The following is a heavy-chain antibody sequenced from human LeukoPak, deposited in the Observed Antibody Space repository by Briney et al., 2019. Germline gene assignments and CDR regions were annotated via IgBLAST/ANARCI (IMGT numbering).Heavy chain of an antibody. D-gene: IGHD1-26*01. V-gene: IGHV4-34*01. CDR2: INHSGST. J-gene: IGHJ3*02. CDR1: GGSFSGYY. CDR3: ARWEDAFDI. Sequence: SETLSLTCAVYGGSFSGYYWSWIRQPPGKGLEWIGEINHSGSTDYNPSLKSRITISVDTSKNQSSLKLSSVTAADTAVYYCARWEDAFDIWGQGTMVTVSS.